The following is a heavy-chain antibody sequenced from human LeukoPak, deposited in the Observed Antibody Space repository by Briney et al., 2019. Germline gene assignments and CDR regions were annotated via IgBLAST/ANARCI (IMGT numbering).Heavy chain of an antibody. D-gene: IGHD3-9*01. CDR1: GGTFSSYA. CDR3: ARAGYYDILTGPFDY. CDR2: IIPIFGTA. V-gene: IGHV1-69*05. J-gene: IGHJ4*02. Sequence: SVKVSCKASGGTFSSYAISWVRQAPGQGLEWMGGIIPIFGTANYAQKFQGRVTITTDESTSTAYMELSSLRSEDTAVYYCARAGYYDILTGPFDYWGQGTLVTVSS.